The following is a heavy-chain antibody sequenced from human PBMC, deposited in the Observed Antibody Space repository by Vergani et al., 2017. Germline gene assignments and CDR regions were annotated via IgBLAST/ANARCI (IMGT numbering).Heavy chain of an antibody. D-gene: IGHD3-9*01. CDR3: ARLNYDVFTVSASYFDY. CDR2: SYHTGST. V-gene: IGHV4-38-2*02. Sequence: QVQLQQSGPGLVKPSETLSLTCSVSGYSISSGYYWGWVRQSPGKGLEWIASSYHTGSTYYNPSLESRVTISVDTSKNLFSLNVTSVSAADTAVYYCARLNYDVFTVSASYFDYWGQGTLVTVSS. CDR1: GYSISSGYY. J-gene: IGHJ4*02.